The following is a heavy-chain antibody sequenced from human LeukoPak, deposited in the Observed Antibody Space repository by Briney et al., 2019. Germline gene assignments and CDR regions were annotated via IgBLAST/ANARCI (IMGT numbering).Heavy chain of an antibody. CDR1: GFTFSDYY. CDR3: ARTDSGSYLKFDY. CDR2: ISSSGSTI. Sequence: GGSLRLSCAASGFTFSDYYMSWIRQAPGKGLEWVSYISSSGSTIYYADSVKGRFTISRDNAKNSLYLQMNSPRAEDTAVYYCARTDSGSYLKFDYWGQGTLVTVSS. J-gene: IGHJ4*02. V-gene: IGHV3-11*01. D-gene: IGHD1-26*01.